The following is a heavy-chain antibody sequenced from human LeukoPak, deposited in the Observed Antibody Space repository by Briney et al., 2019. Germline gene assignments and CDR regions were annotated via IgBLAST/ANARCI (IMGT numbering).Heavy chain of an antibody. D-gene: IGHD3-10*01. Sequence: PSETLSLTCTVSGGSISSSSYYWGWIRQPPGKGLEWIGSIYYSGSTYYNPSLKSRATISVDTSKNQFSLKLSSVTAADTAVYYCARGQREWSRRFGPFDYWGQGTLVTVSS. V-gene: IGHV4-39*07. J-gene: IGHJ4*02. CDR3: ARGQREWSRRFGPFDY. CDR2: IYYSGST. CDR1: GGSISSSSYY.